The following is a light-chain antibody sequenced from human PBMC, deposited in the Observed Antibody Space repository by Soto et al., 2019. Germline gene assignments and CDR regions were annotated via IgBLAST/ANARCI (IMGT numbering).Light chain of an antibody. CDR1: QSVSSN. CDR2: DPS. Sequence: EIVMTHSPATLYVSPGERATLSCTASQSVSSNLAWHQQKPGQAPRLLISDPSTRATGIPARFSGSGSGTEFTLSISSLQSEDFAVYYCQKYDNWPPITFGQGTRLDIK. V-gene: IGKV3-15*01. J-gene: IGKJ5*01. CDR3: QKYDNWPPIT.